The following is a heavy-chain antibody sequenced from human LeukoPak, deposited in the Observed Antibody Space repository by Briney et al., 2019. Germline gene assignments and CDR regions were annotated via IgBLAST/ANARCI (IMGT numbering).Heavy chain of an antibody. CDR3: ARANTIFGVGTDGYYYYMDV. CDR2: ISAYNGNT. CDR1: GYTFTSYG. Sequence: ASVKVSCKASGYTFTSYGISWVRQAPGQGLEWMGWISAYNGNTNYAQKLQGRVTMTTDTSTSTAYMELSSLRSEDTAVYYCARANTIFGVGTDGYYYYMDVWGKGTTVTVSS. J-gene: IGHJ6*03. V-gene: IGHV1-18*01. D-gene: IGHD3-3*01.